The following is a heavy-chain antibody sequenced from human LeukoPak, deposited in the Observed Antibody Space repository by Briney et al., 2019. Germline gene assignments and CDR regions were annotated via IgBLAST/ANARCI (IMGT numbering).Heavy chain of an antibody. D-gene: IGHD3-22*01. CDR3: ARVIMIVDGMDV. Sequence: ASVKVSCKASGYTFTSYYMHWVRQAPGQGLEWMGIINPSGGSTSYAQKFQGRVTMTRDTSTSTVYMELSSLRSDDTAVYYCARVIMIVDGMDVWGQGTTVTVSS. CDR1: GYTFTSYY. CDR2: INPSGGST. J-gene: IGHJ6*02. V-gene: IGHV1-46*01.